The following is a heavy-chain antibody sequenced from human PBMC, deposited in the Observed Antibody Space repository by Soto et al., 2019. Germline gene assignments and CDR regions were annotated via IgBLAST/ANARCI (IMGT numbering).Heavy chain of an antibody. J-gene: IGHJ6*02. V-gene: IGHV1-8*01. CDR3: ARGVSAMGMDV. CDR1: GYTFTGYD. Sequence: ASVKVSCKASGYTFTGYDINWVRQATGQGLEWMGWMNPNSGNTGYAQKFQGRVTMTRNSSISTAYMEPSSLRSEDTAVYYCARGVSAMGMDVWGQGTTVTVSS. CDR2: MNPNSGNT.